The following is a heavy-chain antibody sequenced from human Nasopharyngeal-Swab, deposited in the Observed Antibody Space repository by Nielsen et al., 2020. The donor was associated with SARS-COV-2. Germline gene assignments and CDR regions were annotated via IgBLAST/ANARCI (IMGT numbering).Heavy chain of an antibody. CDR3: AKDQGSYYDY. J-gene: IGHJ4*02. CDR1: GFTFSSYA. D-gene: IGHD1-26*01. CDR2: IYRGGSST. Sequence: GGPLRLSCEACGFTFSSYAMSWVRQAPGKGLEWVSVIYRGGSSTYYADSVKGRFTISRDNTKNTLYLQMNSLRAEDTAVYYCAKDQGSYYDYWGQGTLVTVSS. V-gene: IGHV3-23*03.